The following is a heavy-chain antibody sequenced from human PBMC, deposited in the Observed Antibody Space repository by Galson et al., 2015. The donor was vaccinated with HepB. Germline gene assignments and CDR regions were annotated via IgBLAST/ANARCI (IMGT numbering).Heavy chain of an antibody. D-gene: IGHD6-13*01. CDR1: GFSLSTSGMC. J-gene: IGHJ6*02. Sequence: PALVKPTQTLTLTCTFSGFSLSTSGMCVSWIRQPPGKALEWLALIDWDDDKYYSTSLKTRLTISKDTSKNQVVLTMTNMDPVDTATYYCARIRSLAAAWYYGMDVWGQGTTVTVSS. CDR2: IDWDDDK. V-gene: IGHV2-70*01. CDR3: ARIRSLAAAWYYGMDV.